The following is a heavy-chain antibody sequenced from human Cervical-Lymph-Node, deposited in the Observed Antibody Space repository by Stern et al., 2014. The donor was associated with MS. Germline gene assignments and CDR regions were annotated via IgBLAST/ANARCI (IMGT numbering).Heavy chain of an antibody. CDR1: GYTFTSFG. D-gene: IGHD2-2*02. J-gene: IGHJ6*02. Sequence: DQLVESGPEVKKPGASVKVSCKASGYTFTSFGISWMRRAPGQGLEWMGWISGYNGDTNYPQKFQGRVTLTTDTSTSTAHMDLTSLRSDDTAMYYCARGPYCSSTSCYTNGYYFYGMDVWGQGTTVTVSS. CDR2: ISGYNGDT. CDR3: ARGPYCSSTSCYTNGYYFYGMDV. V-gene: IGHV1-18*01.